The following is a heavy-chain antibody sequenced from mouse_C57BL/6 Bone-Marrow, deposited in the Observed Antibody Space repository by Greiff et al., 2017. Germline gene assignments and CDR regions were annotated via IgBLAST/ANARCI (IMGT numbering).Heavy chain of an antibody. J-gene: IGHJ1*03. CDR1: GYTFTSYW. CDR3: ARKKGYSNYGYFDV. V-gene: IGHV1-50*01. D-gene: IGHD2-5*01. Sequence: VQLQQPGAELVKPGASVKLSCKASGYTFTSYWMQWVKQRPGQGLEWIGEIDPSDSYTNYNQKFKGKATLTVDTSSSTAYMQLSSLTSEDSAVYYCARKKGYSNYGYFDVWGTGTTVTVSS. CDR2: IDPSDSYT.